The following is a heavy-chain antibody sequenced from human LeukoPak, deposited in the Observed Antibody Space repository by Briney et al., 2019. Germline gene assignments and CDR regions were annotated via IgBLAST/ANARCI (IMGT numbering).Heavy chain of an antibody. CDR3: ARHLTGSIFGVVTPGFDY. J-gene: IGHJ4*02. CDR1: GGSISSSSYY. CDR2: IYYSGST. V-gene: IGHV4-39*01. D-gene: IGHD3-3*01. Sequence: SETLSLTCTVSGGSISSSSYYWGWIRQPPGKGLEWIGSIYYSGSTYYNPSLKSRVTISVDTSKNQFSLKPSSVTAADTAVYYCARHLTGSIFGVVTPGFDYWGQGTLVTVSS.